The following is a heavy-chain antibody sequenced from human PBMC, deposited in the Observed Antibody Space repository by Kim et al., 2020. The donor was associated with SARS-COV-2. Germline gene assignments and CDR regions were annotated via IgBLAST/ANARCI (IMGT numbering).Heavy chain of an antibody. CDR3: ARAGTGYCSSGSCSFDY. Sequence: ASVKVSCKASGYTFTSYALIWVRQAPGQGLEWMGWVNTDTGNPTYAQGFTGQFVFSLDTSISTAYVQISSLKAEDTAVYYCARAGTGYCSSGSCSFDYWGPGTLVTVSS. CDR2: VNTDTGNP. CDR1: GYTFTSYA. D-gene: IGHD2-15*01. J-gene: IGHJ4*02. V-gene: IGHV7-4-1*02.